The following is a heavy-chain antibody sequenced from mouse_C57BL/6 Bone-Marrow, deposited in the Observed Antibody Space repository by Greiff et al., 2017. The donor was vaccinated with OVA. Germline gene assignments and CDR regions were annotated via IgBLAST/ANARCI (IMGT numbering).Heavy chain of an antibody. Sequence: VQVVESGPELVKPGASVKISCKASGYAFSSSWMNWVKQRPGKGLEWIGRIYPGDGDTNYNGKFKGKATLTADKSSSTAYMQLSSLTSEDSAVYFCARKLGRGYFDVWGTGTTVTVSS. V-gene: IGHV1-82*01. CDR2: IYPGDGDT. CDR1: GYAFSSSW. D-gene: IGHD4-1*01. J-gene: IGHJ1*03. CDR3: ARKLGRGYFDV.